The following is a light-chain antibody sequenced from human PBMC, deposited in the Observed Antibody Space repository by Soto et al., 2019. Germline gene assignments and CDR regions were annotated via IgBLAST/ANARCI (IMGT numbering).Light chain of an antibody. J-gene: IGKJ3*01. Sequence: IQMTQSPASLSASLGARVTITCRAGQRISSYVNWYQQKPGKAPKLLVSAASSLQSGYPSRFSGSGSGTDFTLTITSLLPEDFATYYCQQTYSNVFTFGPGTNVDN. CDR3: QQTYSNVFT. CDR2: AAS. CDR1: QRISSY. V-gene: IGKV1-39*01.